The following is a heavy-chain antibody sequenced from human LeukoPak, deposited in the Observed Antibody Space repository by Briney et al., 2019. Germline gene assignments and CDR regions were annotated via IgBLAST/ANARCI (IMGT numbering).Heavy chain of an antibody. J-gene: IGHJ4*02. CDR1: GGSFSGYY. V-gene: IGHV4-34*01. CDR3: AILYYDSSGYHDY. Sequence: SETLSLTCAVYGGSFSGYYWSWIRQPPGEGLEWIGEINHSGSTNYNPSLKSRVTISVDTSKNQFSLKLSSVTAADTAVYYCAILYYDSSGYHDYWGQGTLVTVSS. D-gene: IGHD3-22*01. CDR2: INHSGST.